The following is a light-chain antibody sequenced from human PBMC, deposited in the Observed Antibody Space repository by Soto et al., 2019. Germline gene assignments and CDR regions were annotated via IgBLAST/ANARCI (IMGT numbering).Light chain of an antibody. CDR2: GAS. CDR1: QSVSSSY. Sequence: EMVLTQSPGTLSLSPGERATLSCRASQSVSSSYLAWYQQKPGQAPRLLIYGASSRANGIPDRFSGSGSGTDFTLTISRLEPEDFAVYYCQQYGSSPQTFGQGTKLEIK. V-gene: IGKV3-20*01. CDR3: QQYGSSPQT. J-gene: IGKJ2*01.